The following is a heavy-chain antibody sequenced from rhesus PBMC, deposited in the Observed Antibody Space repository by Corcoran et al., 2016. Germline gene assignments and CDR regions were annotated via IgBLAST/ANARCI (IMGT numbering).Heavy chain of an antibody. Sequence: QVQLVQSGAEVKKPGTSVKLSCKASGYTFTSYYINWVRQAPGQVLEWMGWINPSNGNTGYAQKFKGRVTMTRDTSTSTAYMELSSLRSEDTAVYYCARVPLLQYLDWLLSYFDYWGQGVLVTVSS. J-gene: IGHJ4*01. V-gene: IGHV1S9*01. D-gene: IGHD3-3*01. CDR3: ARVPLLQYLDWLLSYFDY. CDR2: INPSNGNT. CDR1: GYTFTSYY.